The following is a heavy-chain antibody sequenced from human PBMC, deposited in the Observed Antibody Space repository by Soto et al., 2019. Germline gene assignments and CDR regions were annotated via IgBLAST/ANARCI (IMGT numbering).Heavy chain of an antibody. D-gene: IGHD5-18*01. Sequence: PGESLKISCKGSGYSFTSYWIGWVRQMPGKGLEWMGIIYPGDSDTRYSPSFQGQVTISADKSISTAYLQWSSLKASDTAMYYCARTTGYSYGGGQAYYFDYWGQGTLVTVSS. CDR3: ARTTGYSYGGGQAYYFDY. J-gene: IGHJ4*02. V-gene: IGHV5-51*01. CDR1: GYSFTSYW. CDR2: IYPGDSDT.